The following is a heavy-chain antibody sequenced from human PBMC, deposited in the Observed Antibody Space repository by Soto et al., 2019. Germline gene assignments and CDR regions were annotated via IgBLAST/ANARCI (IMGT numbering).Heavy chain of an antibody. V-gene: IGHV4-39*01. D-gene: IGHD3-10*01. Sequence: SETLSLTCTVSGGSISSSSYYWGWIRQPPGKGLEWIGSIYYSGSTYYNPSLKSRVTISVDTSKNQFSLKLSSVTAADTAVYYCARHRRGYGSGRLNWFDPWGQGTLVTVSS. CDR1: GGSISSSSYY. CDR2: IYYSGST. CDR3: ARHRRGYGSGRLNWFDP. J-gene: IGHJ5*02.